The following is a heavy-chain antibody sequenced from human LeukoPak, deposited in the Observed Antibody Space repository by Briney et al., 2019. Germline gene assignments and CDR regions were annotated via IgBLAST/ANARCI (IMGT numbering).Heavy chain of an antibody. V-gene: IGHV3-23*01. CDR2: INEGGEDT. CDR3: AKSGWFDN. Sequence: GGSLRLSCAASGFTFSIIGMSWVRQAPGKGLEWVSTINEGGEDTYYANSVKGRFTVSRDNSRNTLYLQMNSLGFEDTAVYYWAKSGWFDNLGQGTLVTVSS. D-gene: IGHD6-19*01. CDR1: GFTFSIIG. J-gene: IGHJ4*02.